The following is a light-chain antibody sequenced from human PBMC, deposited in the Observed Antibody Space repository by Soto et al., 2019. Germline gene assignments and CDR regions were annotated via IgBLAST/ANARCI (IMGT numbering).Light chain of an antibody. CDR2: GAS. CDR3: QRYGSSPPT. V-gene: IGKV3-20*01. J-gene: IGKJ1*01. Sequence: EIVLTQSPGSLSFSPGERATLSCRASQSITSNYLAWYQQKPGQAPRLLIYGASSRATGIPDRFSGSVSGTDFTLTISRLEPEDFAVYYCQRYGSSPPTFGQGTKVEIX. CDR1: QSITSNY.